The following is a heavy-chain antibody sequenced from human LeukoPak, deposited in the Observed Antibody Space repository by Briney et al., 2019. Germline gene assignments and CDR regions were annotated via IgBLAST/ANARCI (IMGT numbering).Heavy chain of an antibody. CDR3: ARDPRGGGDY. CDR1: GGTFSSYT. J-gene: IGHJ4*02. V-gene: IGHV1-69*04. D-gene: IGHD2-15*01. CDR2: IIPILGIA. Sequence: AASVKVSCKASGGTFSSYTISWVRQAPGQGLEWMGRIIPILGIANYAQKFQGRVTITADKSTSTAYMEMSSLRSEDTAVYSCARDPRGGGDYWGQGTLVTVSS.